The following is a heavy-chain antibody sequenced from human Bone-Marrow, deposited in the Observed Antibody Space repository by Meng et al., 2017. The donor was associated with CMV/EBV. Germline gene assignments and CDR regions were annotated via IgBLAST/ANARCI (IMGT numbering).Heavy chain of an antibody. Sequence: LSLTCAASGFTFSDYYMSWIRQAPGKGLEWVSYISSSGSIIYYADSVKGRFTISRDNAKNSLYLQMNSLRVEDTAVYYCASFYCGGECYPYYFDYWGQGTLVTVSS. CDR1: GFTFSDYY. V-gene: IGHV3-11*04. J-gene: IGHJ4*02. CDR3: ASFYCGGECYPYYFDY. CDR2: ISSSGSII. D-gene: IGHD2-21*01.